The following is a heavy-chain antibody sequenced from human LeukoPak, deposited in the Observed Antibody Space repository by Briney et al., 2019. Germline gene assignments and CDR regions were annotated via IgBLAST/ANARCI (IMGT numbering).Heavy chain of an antibody. CDR3: ARYYYDSSGYYWGNFDY. CDR1: GYSISSGYF. D-gene: IGHD3-22*01. Sequence: PSETLSLTCAVSGYSISSGYFWAWIRQPPGKGLEWIGIIYHSGSTYYNPSLKSRVTISVDTSKNQFSLKLSSVTAADTAVYYCARYYYDSSGYYWGNFDYWGQGTLVTVSS. CDR2: IYHSGST. J-gene: IGHJ4*02. V-gene: IGHV4-38-2*01.